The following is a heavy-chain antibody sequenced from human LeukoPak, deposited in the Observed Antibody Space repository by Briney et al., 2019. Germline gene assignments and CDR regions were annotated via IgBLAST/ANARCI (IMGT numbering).Heavy chain of an antibody. CDR1: GGSINSYY. D-gene: IGHD5-18*01. CDR3: AREEAMALDY. J-gene: IGHJ4*02. CDR2: IYYSGST. V-gene: IGHV4-59*01. Sequence: SETLSLACTVSGGSINSYYWNWIRQPPGKGLEWIGYIYYSGSTNYNPSLKSRVTISLDTSKNQFSLKLSSVTAADTAVYYCAREEAMALDYWGQGTLVTVSS.